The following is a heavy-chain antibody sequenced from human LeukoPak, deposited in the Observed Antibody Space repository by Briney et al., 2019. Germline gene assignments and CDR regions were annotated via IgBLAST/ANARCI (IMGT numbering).Heavy chain of an antibody. CDR3: ARGSIDWQAVAFDY. V-gene: IGHV3-30*04. CDR1: GFIFSAYT. D-gene: IGHD2-21*01. J-gene: IGHJ4*02. Sequence: GGSLRLSCAASGFIFSAYTMHWVRQAPGKGLEWVALISYDGTNKDYADSVKGRFTISRDNSKNTLFLQMNSLRSGDTAVYYCARGSIDWQAVAFDYWGQGTLVTVSS. CDR2: ISYDGTNK.